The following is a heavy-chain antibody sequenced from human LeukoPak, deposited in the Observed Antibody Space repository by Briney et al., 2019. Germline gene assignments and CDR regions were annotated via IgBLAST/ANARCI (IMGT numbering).Heavy chain of an antibody. CDR2: INANSGDT. CDR3: AREISGYSDY. Sequence: PGASVKVSCKASGYTFTGYYMHWVRQAPGQALEWMGWINANSGDTKYAQKFQGRVTMTRDTSISTAYMELSRLRSDDTAMYYCAREISGYSDYWGQGTLVTVSS. CDR1: GYTFTGYY. J-gene: IGHJ4*02. V-gene: IGHV1-2*02. D-gene: IGHD3-22*01.